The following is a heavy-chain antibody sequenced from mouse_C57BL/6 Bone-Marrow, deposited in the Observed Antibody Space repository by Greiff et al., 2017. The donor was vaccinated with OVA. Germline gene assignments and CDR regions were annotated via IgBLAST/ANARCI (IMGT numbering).Heavy chain of an antibody. J-gene: IGHJ1*03. CDR3: ARRIPYYGNSYWYFDV. CDR1: GFNIKDDY. D-gene: IGHD2-10*01. Sequence: VQLQQSGAELVRPGASVKLSCTASGFNIKDDYMHWVKQRPEQGLEWIGWIDPENGDTEYASKFQGKATITADTSSNTAYLQLSSLTSEDTAVYYCARRIPYYGNSYWYFDVWGTGTTVTVSS. V-gene: IGHV14-4*01. CDR2: IDPENGDT.